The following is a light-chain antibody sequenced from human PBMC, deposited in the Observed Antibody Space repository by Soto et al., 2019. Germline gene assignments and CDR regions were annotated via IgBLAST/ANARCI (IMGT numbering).Light chain of an antibody. CDR1: QSVSSTY. V-gene: IGKV3-11*01. Sequence: IVLTQSPGTLSLSTGERATLSCSPSQSVSSTYLAWYQQKPGQAPRLLIYEVSNRATGIPARFSGSGSGTDFTLTISSLEPEDFAVYYCQQRSNWPRTFGQGTKVDIK. CDR3: QQRSNWPRT. J-gene: IGKJ1*01. CDR2: EVS.